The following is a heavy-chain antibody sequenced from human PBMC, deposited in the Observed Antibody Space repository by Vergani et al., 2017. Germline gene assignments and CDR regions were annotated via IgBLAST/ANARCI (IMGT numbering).Heavy chain of an antibody. V-gene: IGHV4-39*07. D-gene: IGHD2-2*01. CDR2: IHHSGST. CDR3: ARVPAAMGICDY. J-gene: IGHJ4*02. CDR1: GGSISSSSYY. Sequence: QLQLQESGPGLVKPSETLSLTCTVSGGSISSSSYYWGWIRQPPGKGLEWIGEIHHSGSTNYNPSLKSRVTISVDTSKNQFSLKLSSVTAADTAVYYCARVPAAMGICDYWGQGTLVTVSS.